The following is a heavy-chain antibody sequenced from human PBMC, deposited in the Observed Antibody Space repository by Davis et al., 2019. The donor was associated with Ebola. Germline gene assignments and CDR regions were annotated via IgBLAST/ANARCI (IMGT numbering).Heavy chain of an antibody. J-gene: IGHJ5*02. V-gene: IGHV4-59*01. CDR2: IYNSGST. CDR1: GGSISSYY. Sequence: MPSETLSLTCTVSGGSISSYYWSWIRQPPGKGLEWIGYIYNSGSTNYNPSLKSRVTISVDTSKNQFSLKLSSVTAADTAVYYCARVGYDFWSGYNNWFDPWGQGTLVTVSS. CDR3: ARVGYDFWSGYNNWFDP. D-gene: IGHD3-3*01.